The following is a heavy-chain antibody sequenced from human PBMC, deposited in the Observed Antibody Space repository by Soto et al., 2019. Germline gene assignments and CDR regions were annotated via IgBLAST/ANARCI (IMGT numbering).Heavy chain of an antibody. Sequence: HGESLKISCKGSGYSFTSYWIGWVRQMPGKGLEWMGIIYPGDSDTRYSPSFQGQVTISADKSISTAYLQWSSLKASDTAMYYCARGQAGVTIFGVVITDYYYGMDVWGQGTTVTVSS. V-gene: IGHV5-51*01. CDR2: IYPGDSDT. CDR1: GYSFTSYW. CDR3: ARGQAGVTIFGVVITDYYYGMDV. J-gene: IGHJ6*02. D-gene: IGHD3-3*01.